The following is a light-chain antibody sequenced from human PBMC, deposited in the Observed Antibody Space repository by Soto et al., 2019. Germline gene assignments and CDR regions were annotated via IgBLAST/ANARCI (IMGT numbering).Light chain of an antibody. CDR2: AAS. V-gene: IGKV1-27*01. Sequence: GDRVTITCRSSQAIDQSLAWYQQKPGQVPKLLIYAASTLHSGVPSRFSGSGSGTHFTLTITGLQPEDVATYFCQEHNGDLPVAFGPGTTVDV. J-gene: IGKJ3*01. CDR1: QAIDQS. CDR3: QEHNGDLPVA.